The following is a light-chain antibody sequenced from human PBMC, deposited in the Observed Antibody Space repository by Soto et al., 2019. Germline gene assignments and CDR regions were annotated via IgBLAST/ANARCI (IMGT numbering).Light chain of an antibody. J-gene: IGKJ4*01. CDR2: DAS. CDR3: HQSNNWPLT. Sequence: EIVLTQSPVNLSLSAGERATLSCRASQSVAKFLAWYQQKPGQAPTLLIFDASTRAHGIPYRFNGSGSGKAFSITTISLQHEEYAVYYCHQSNNWPLTFGGGTKVEV. V-gene: IGKV3-11*01. CDR1: QSVAKF.